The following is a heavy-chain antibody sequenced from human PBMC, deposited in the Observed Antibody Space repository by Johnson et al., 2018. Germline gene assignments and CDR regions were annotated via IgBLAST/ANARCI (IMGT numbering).Heavy chain of an antibody. V-gene: IGHV3-30*18. CDR1: GFSLSNYG. D-gene: IGHD6-19*01. Sequence: QVQLVESGGGVVQPGMSLRLSCAASGFSLSNYGIHWVRQPPGKGLEWVAVMTYDGTKKYYATSVKGRFSISRDNSKNTRYLQLETLRADDKALYYCTKDSEAAVADNWYFDLWGRGTLVTVSS. CDR2: MTYDGTKK. J-gene: IGHJ2*01. CDR3: TKDSEAAVADNWYFDL.